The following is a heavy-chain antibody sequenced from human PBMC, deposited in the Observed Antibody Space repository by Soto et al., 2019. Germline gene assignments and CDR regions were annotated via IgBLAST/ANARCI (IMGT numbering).Heavy chain of an antibody. CDR2: ISSSGTGI. V-gene: IGHV3-11*01. CDR1: GFTFRDYY. J-gene: IGHJ4*01. CDR3: AKLITTAAAGTVDY. D-gene: IGHD6-13*01. Sequence: GSLRLSCAASGFTFRDYYMSWIRQAPGKGLEWVSYISSSGTGIYYADSVKGRFTVSRDNAKNSLYLQMNSLRAEDTAVYYCAKLITTAAAGTVDYWGLEPWSPSPQ.